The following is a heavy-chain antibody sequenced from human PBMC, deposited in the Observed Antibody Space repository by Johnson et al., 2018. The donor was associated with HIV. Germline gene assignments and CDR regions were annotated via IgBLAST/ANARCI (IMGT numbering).Heavy chain of an antibody. V-gene: IGHV3-66*01. CDR2: IYSGGST. D-gene: IGHD1-1*01. CDR1: GFTFDDYG. CDR3: ARDGTETGPDDAFDI. Sequence: VQLVESGGGLVQSGGSLRLSCAASGFTFDDYGMSWVRQAPGKGLEWVSVIYSGGSTYYADSVKGRFTISRDNSKNTLYLQMKSLSPEDTAMYYCARDGTETGPDDAFDIWGQGTMVIVSS. J-gene: IGHJ3*02.